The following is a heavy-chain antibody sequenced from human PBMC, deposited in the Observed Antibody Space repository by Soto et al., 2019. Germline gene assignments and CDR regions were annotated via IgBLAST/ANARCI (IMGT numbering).Heavy chain of an antibody. V-gene: IGHV4-39*01. J-gene: IGHJ5*02. CDR3: ARLIRYYDFWSGTYYPNWFDP. D-gene: IGHD3-3*01. Sequence: PSETLSLTCTVSGGSISSSSYYWGWIRQPPGKGLEWIGSIYYSGSTYYNPSLKSRVTISVATSKNQFSLKLSSVTAADTAVYYCARLIRYYDFWSGTYYPNWFDPWGQGTLVTVSS. CDR1: GGSISSSSYY. CDR2: IYYSGST.